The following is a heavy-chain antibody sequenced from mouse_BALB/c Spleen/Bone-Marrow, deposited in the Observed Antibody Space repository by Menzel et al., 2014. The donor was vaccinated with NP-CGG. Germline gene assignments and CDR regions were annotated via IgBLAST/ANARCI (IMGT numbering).Heavy chain of an antibody. J-gene: IGHJ1*01. CDR2: IYPGDGNT. Sequence: VKLMEFGPELVKPGASVKISCRASGYVFSSSWMNWVKQRPGQGLEWIGRIYPGDGNTNYNGKFKGKATGTAETSSSTAYMQISSLTSVDSAVYFCARRRTFIASVVDYFDVWGAGTTVTVSS. CDR3: ARRRTFIASVVDYFDV. D-gene: IGHD1-1*02. CDR1: GYVFSSSW. V-gene: IGHV1-82*01.